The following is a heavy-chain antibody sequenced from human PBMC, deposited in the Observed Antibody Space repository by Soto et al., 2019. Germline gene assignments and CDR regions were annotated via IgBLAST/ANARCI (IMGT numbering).Heavy chain of an antibody. V-gene: IGHV3-23*01. CDR2: ISGGGNT. CDR3: VKWHPYNYDSLAFSGFDW. CDR1: GFTCSSCA. J-gene: IGHJ4*02. D-gene: IGHD3-22*01. Sequence: PGGSLRLSCGASGFTCSSCAMAWVRQAPGKGLEWVSVISGGGNTYYAASVPGRFTISRHNSKSTFCLQMNTLRPDDTAAYYCVKWHPYNYDSLAFSGFDWWGQGTQV.